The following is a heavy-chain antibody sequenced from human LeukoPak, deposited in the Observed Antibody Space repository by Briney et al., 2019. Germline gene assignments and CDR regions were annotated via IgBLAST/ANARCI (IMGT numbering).Heavy chain of an antibody. Sequence: GASVKVSCKASGGTFSSYAISWVRQAPGQGLEWMGRIIPILGIANYAQKFQGRVTITADKSTSTAYMELSSLRSEYTAVYYCARDYYYYYYGMDVWGQGTTVTVSS. V-gene: IGHV1-69*04. CDR1: GGTFSSYA. J-gene: IGHJ6*02. CDR3: ARDYYYYYYGMDV. CDR2: IIPILGIA.